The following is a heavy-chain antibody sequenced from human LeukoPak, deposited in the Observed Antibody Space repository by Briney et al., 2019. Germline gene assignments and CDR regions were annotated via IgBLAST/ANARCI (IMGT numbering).Heavy chain of an antibody. Sequence: GGSLRLSCAASGFTFSSYSMNWVRQAPGKGLEWVSSISSSSSYIYYADSVKGRFTISRDNAKNSLYPQMNSLRAEDTAVYYCARDDSGSYFFVSDAFDIWGQGTMVTVSS. CDR3: ARDDSGSYFFVSDAFDI. J-gene: IGHJ3*02. CDR2: ISSSSSYI. D-gene: IGHD1-26*01. CDR1: GFTFSSYS. V-gene: IGHV3-21*01.